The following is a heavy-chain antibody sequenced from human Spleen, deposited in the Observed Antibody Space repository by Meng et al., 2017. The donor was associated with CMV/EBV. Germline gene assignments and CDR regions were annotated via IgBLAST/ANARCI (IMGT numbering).Heavy chain of an antibody. CDR1: FGNYG. CDR3: ARDPSHVLRFLEWSSQAFDY. Sequence: FGNYGVSWVRQAPGQGLEWMGWISGYNGDTKDAQNFQARVTMTTDTSANTAYMELGSLRSDDTAVYYCARDPSHVLRFLEWSSQAFDYWGQGTLVTVSS. CDR2: ISGYNGDT. J-gene: IGHJ4*02. D-gene: IGHD3-3*01. V-gene: IGHV1-18*01.